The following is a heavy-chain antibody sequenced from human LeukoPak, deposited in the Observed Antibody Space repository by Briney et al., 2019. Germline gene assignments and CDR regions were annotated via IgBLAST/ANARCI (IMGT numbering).Heavy chain of an antibody. J-gene: IGHJ4*02. D-gene: IGHD1-26*01. Sequence: ASVKVSCKASGYTFTGYYMHWVRQAPGQGLEWMGWISAYNGNTNYAQKLQGRVTMTTDTSTSTAYMELRSLRSDDTAVYYCARLGSGSYFGGFDYWGQGTLVTVSS. CDR3: ARLGSGSYFGGFDY. CDR1: GYTFTGYY. V-gene: IGHV1-18*04. CDR2: ISAYNGNT.